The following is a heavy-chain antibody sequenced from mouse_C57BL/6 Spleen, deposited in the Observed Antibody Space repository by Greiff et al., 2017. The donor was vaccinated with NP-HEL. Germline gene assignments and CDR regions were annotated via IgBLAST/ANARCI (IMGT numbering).Heavy chain of an antibody. D-gene: IGHD1-1*01. CDR1: GYAFSSYW. V-gene: IGHV1-80*01. J-gene: IGHJ1*03. CDR2: IYPGDGDT. CDR3: ARGDYYGSSVYWYFDV. Sequence: QVQLQQSGAELVKPGASVKISCKASGYAFSSYWMNWVKQRPGKGLEWIGQIYPGDGDTNYNGKFKGKATLTADKSSSTAYMQLSSLTSEDSAVYFCARGDYYGSSVYWYFDVWGTGTTVTVSS.